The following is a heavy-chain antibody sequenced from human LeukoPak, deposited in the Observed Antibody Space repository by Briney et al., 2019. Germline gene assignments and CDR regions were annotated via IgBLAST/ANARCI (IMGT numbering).Heavy chain of an antibody. CDR1: GGSFSGYY. J-gene: IGHJ5*02. V-gene: IGHV4-34*01. CDR2: INHSGSA. CDR3: ARSYRFDP. D-gene: IGHD1-14*01. Sequence: SETLSLTCAVYGGSFSGYYWSWIRQPPGKGLEWIGEINHSGSAHYNPPLKSRVTISVHTSKNQFSLKLSSVTAADTALYYCARSYRFDPWGQGTLVTVSS.